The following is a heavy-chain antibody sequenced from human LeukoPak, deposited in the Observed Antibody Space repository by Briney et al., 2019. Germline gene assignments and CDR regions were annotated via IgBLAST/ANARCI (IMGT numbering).Heavy chain of an antibody. CDR1: RFTSSTYW. D-gene: IGHD3-22*01. Sequence: PGRSLRPSCAASRFTSSTYWMHSVRQAPGPGLVWFRGIKSDGSTNYADSVKGRFTISRDNAKNTVSLQMNSLRAEDTGVYYCARAPSEIGGYYPEYFRHWGQGTLVTVSS. J-gene: IGHJ1*01. CDR2: IKSDGST. V-gene: IGHV3-74*01. CDR3: ARAPSEIGGYYPEYFRH.